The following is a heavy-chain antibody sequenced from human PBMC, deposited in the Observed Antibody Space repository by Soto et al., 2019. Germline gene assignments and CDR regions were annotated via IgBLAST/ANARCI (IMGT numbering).Heavy chain of an antibody. CDR3: ATGHYYDSSGTDY. J-gene: IGHJ4*02. CDR2: IIPILGIA. CDR1: GGTFSSYT. D-gene: IGHD3-22*01. V-gene: IGHV1-69*02. Sequence: RASVKVSCKASGGTFSSYTISWVRQAPGQGLEWMGRIIPILGIANYAQKFQGRVTITADKSTSTAYMELSSLRSEDTAVYYCATGHYYDSSGTDYWGQGTLVTVSS.